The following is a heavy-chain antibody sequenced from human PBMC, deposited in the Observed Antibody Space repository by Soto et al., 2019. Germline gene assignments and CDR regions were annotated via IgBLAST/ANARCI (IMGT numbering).Heavy chain of an antibody. D-gene: IGHD4-17*01. CDR3: ARGGLYDYGGDFDY. Sequence: QVQLVESGGGVVQPGRSLRLSCAASGFTFSSYGMHWVRQAPGKGLEWVAVIWYDGSNKYYADSVKGRFTISRDNSKNKLYLQMNSLRAEDTAVYYCARGGLYDYGGDFDYWGQGTLVTVSS. CDR2: IWYDGSNK. J-gene: IGHJ4*02. CDR1: GFTFSSYG. V-gene: IGHV3-33*01.